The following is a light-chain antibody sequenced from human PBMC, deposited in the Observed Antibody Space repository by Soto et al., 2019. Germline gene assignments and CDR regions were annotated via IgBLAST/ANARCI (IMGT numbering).Light chain of an antibody. CDR2: GAS. Sequence: EIVMTQSPATMSVSPGERATLSCRASQSVSSDLAWYHQKPGQAPRLLIYGASSRATGIPARFTGSGSGTGFTLTISSLQSEDFAFYYCQQYNDWPRTFGLGTIV. CDR3: QQYNDWPRT. V-gene: IGKV3-15*01. J-gene: IGKJ1*01. CDR1: QSVSSD.